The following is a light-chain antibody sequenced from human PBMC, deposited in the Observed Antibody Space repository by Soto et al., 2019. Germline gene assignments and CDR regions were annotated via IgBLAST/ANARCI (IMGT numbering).Light chain of an antibody. Sequence: DIVMTQTPLSLPVTPGEPASISCRSSQSLLNSDDGNTYLDWYLQKPGQSPQLLIYTLSYRAPGVPDRFSGSGSGTDFTLKISRVEAHDVGVYYCMQRIEFPITFGPGTRLDI. CDR1: QSLLNSDDGNTY. V-gene: IGKV2-40*01. CDR2: TLS. J-gene: IGKJ5*01. CDR3: MQRIEFPIT.